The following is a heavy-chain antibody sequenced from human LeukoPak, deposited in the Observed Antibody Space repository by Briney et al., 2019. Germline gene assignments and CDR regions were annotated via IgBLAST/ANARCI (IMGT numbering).Heavy chain of an antibody. CDR3: TKIEVGRFDP. CDR1: GASISSHY. CDR2: IYDRGRT. V-gene: IGHV4-59*11. D-gene: IGHD1-26*01. Sequence: NPSETLSLTCTVTGASISSHYWCWIRQTPGTGLEWIGDIYDRGRTTYNPSPKSRVSISLSTSRNQFSLNLRSVTAADTAVYYCTKIEVGRFDPWGQGTLVT. J-gene: IGHJ5*02.